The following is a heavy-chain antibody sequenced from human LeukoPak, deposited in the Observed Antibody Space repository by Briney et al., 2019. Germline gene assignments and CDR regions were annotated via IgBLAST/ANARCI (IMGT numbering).Heavy chain of an antibody. Sequence: GGSLRLSCAASGFNFDTYGLSWVRQAPGKGLEWVSSISASGVTSESADSIKGRFTISRDNSKNTLYLQMNSLRAEDTAVYYCAKAGYDFWSGPAHYFDYWGQGTLVTVSS. J-gene: IGHJ4*02. CDR1: GFNFDTYG. CDR2: ISASGVTS. D-gene: IGHD3-3*01. CDR3: AKAGYDFWSGPAHYFDY. V-gene: IGHV3-23*01.